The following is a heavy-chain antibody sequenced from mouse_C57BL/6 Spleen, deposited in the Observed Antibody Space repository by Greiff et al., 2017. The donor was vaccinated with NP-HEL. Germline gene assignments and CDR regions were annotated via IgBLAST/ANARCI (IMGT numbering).Heavy chain of an antibody. Sequence: VQLQQSGPELVKPGASVKISCKASGYAFSSSWMNWVKQRPGKGLEWIGRIYPGDGDTNYNGKFKGKATLTADKSSSTAYMQLSSLTSEDSAVYFLASLYAMDYWGQGTSVTVSS. CDR3: ASLYAMDY. CDR2: IYPGDGDT. CDR1: GYAFSSSW. V-gene: IGHV1-82*01. J-gene: IGHJ4*01.